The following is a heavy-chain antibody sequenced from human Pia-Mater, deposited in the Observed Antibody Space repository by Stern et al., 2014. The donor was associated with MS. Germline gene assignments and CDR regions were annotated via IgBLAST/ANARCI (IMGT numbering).Heavy chain of an antibody. J-gene: IGHJ4*02. D-gene: IGHD6-25*01. CDR2: ISTESSYI. V-gene: IGHV3-21*01. CDR3: ARRAGGLIAAGSLGY. Sequence: EVQLVESGGRLVKPGESLTLSCAASGFPFDTYTMHWVRQSPGRGLEWISSISTESSYINYADSVEGRFTISRDNANNSLYLQMNSLRPEDTAVYYCARRAGGLIAAGSLGYWGQGILVTVSS. CDR1: GFPFDTYT.